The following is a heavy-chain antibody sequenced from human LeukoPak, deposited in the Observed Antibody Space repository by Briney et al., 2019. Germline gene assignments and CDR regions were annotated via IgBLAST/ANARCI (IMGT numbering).Heavy chain of an antibody. CDR3: ARSITMVRGVIPLDYYYYMDV. D-gene: IGHD3-10*01. CDR1: GGTFSSYA. V-gene: IGHV1-69*06. J-gene: IGHJ6*03. CDR2: IIPIFGTV. Sequence: GASVKVSCKASGGTFSSYAISWVRQAPGQGLEWMGGIIPIFGTVNYAQKFQGRVTITADKSTSTAYMELSSLRSEDTAVYYCARSITMVRGVIPLDYYYYMDVWGRGTTVTVSS.